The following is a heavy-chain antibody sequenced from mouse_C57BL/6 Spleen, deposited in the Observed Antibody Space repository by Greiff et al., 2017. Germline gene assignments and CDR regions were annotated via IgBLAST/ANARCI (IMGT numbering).Heavy chain of an antibody. D-gene: IGHD2-3*01. CDR1: GYAFSSSW. Sequence: VQLQQSGPELVKPGASVKISCKASGYAFSSSWMNWVKQRPGKGLEWIGRIYPGDGDTNYNGKFKGKATLTADKSSSTAYMQLSSLTSEDSAVYFWARGDGYYVWGQGTTLTVSS. J-gene: IGHJ2*01. V-gene: IGHV1-82*01. CDR3: ARGDGYYV. CDR2: IYPGDGDT.